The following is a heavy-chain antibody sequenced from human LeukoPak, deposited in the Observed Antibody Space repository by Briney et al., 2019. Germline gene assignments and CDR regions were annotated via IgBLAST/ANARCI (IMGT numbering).Heavy chain of an antibody. V-gene: IGHV4-39*07. CDR1: GGSIVSSTFY. CDR3: ARILYSSSSEYFQH. J-gene: IGHJ1*01. CDR2: IHHSGST. D-gene: IGHD6-13*01. Sequence: PSETLSLTCSVSGGSIVSSTFYWGWVRQPPGKGLEWIGIIHHSGSTYYNSSLKSRVTISVDTSKNTLSLKLNSVTAADTAVYYCARILYSSSSEYFQHWGQGTLVTVSS.